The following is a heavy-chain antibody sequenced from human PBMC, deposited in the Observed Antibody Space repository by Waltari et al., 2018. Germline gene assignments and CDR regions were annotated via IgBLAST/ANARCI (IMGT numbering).Heavy chain of an antibody. D-gene: IGHD1-26*01. V-gene: IGHV4-4*02. CDR2: IHGSGKT. CDR1: GDSVGNNYW. J-gene: IGHJ4*02. Sequence: QLQLQQSGPGLVKPSESLSLTCVVSGDSVGNNYWWSWVRQPPGKGLEWIGQIHGSGKTNYNPSLESRVTVSMDTSNNQFSLRVTSPTAADTAVYFCARDRGRGLYLDSWGQGTLVTVS. CDR3: ARDRGRGLYLDS.